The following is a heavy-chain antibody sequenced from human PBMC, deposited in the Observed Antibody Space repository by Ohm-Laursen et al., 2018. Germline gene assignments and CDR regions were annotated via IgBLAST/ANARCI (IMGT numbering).Heavy chain of an antibody. CDR1: GFTFSSYG. D-gene: IGHD3-3*01. V-gene: IGHV3-30*18. CDR3: AKDIEIFGVVQYYYYGMDV. CDR2: ISYDGSNK. J-gene: IGHJ6*02. Sequence: SLRLSCTASGFTFSSYGTHWVRQAPGKGLEWVAVISYDGSNKYYADSVKGRFTISRDNAKNSLYLQMNSLRAEDTALYYCAKDIEIFGVVQYYYYGMDVWGQGTTVTVSS.